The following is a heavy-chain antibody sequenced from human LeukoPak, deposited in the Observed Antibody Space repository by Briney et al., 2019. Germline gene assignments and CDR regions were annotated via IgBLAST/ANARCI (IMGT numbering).Heavy chain of an antibody. V-gene: IGHV1-24*01. CDR2: FDPEDGET. D-gene: IGHD3-22*01. J-gene: IGHJ4*02. CDR1: GYTLTELS. Sequence: GASVKVSCKVSGYTLTELSMHWVRQAPGKGLEWMGGFDPEDGETIYAQKFQGRVTMTEDTSTDTAYMELSSLRSEDTAVYYCATAYYYDSSGYNAFDYWGQGTLVTVSS. CDR3: ATAYYYDSSGYNAFDY.